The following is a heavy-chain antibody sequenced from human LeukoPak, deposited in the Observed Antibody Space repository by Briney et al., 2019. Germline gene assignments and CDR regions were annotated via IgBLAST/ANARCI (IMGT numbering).Heavy chain of an antibody. J-gene: IGHJ6*04. D-gene: IGHD2-2*01. Sequence: PGGSLRLSCAASGFTFSSYEMNWVRQAPGKGLEWVSYISSSGSTIYYADSVKGRFIISRDNAKNSLYLQMNSLRAEDTAVYYCAREDIVVVPGDYGMDVWGKGTTVTVSS. CDR3: AREDIVVVPGDYGMDV. CDR1: GFTFSSYE. CDR2: ISSSGSTI. V-gene: IGHV3-48*03.